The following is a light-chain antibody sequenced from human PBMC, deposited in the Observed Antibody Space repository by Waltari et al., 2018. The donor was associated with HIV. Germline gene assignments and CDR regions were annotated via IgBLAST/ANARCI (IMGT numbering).Light chain of an antibody. J-gene: IGLJ1*01. CDR1: SSTIGSNY. Sequence: QSVLTQPPSASGTPGQRVTISCSRSSSTIGSNYVSWYQQLPGTAPKLLIYRNNQRPSGVPDRFSGSKSGTSASVAISGLRSEDEADYYCAAWDDSHYVFGTGTKVTVL. CDR2: RNN. V-gene: IGLV1-47*01. CDR3: AAWDDSHYV.